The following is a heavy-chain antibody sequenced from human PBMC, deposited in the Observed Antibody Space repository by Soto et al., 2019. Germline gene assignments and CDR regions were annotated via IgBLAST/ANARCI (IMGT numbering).Heavy chain of an antibody. V-gene: IGHV3-74*01. D-gene: IGHD2-2*01. CDR3: ENLPTCSTTSCFPTGYNWFAP. CDR2: VNTDGSYT. CDR1: GFTFSNYW. Sequence: GGSLRLSCAASGFTFSNYWMHWVRQAPGKGLVWVSRVNTDGSYTNYADSVKGRFTISRDNAKNTQNLQMNSLRAEDTAVYYWENLPTCSTTSCFPTGYNWFAPGGQGTLVTVPS. J-gene: IGHJ5*02.